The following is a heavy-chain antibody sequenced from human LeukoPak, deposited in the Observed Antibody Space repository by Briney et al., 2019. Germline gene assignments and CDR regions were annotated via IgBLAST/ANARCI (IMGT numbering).Heavy chain of an antibody. V-gene: IGHV1-18*01. D-gene: IGHD2-2*01. CDR3: ARDGNIAVVPAAMPASYYYYGMDV. CDR1: GYTFTSYG. Sequence: ASVTVSCKASGYTFTSYGISWVRPAPGQGLEWMGWISAYNGNTNYAQRLQGRVTMTTDTSTSTAYMKLRSLRSDDAAVYDCARDGNIAVVPAAMPASYYYYGMDVWGQGTTVTVSS. J-gene: IGHJ6*02. CDR2: ISAYNGNT.